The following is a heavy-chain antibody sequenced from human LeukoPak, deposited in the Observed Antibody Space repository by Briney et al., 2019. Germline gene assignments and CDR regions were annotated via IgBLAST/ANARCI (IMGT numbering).Heavy chain of an antibody. J-gene: IGHJ4*02. D-gene: IGHD6-13*01. CDR2: IYYSGSS. CDR1: GGSIKNYF. CDR3: ARSYTSTWRSPYDY. V-gene: IGHV4-59*01. Sequence: SETLSLTCTVSGGSIKNYFWSWIRQPPGKGLEWIGYIYYSGSSNYNPSLKSRVTISVDTSKNQFSLKLISVTAADTAVYYCARSYTSTWRSPYDYWGQGSLVTVSS.